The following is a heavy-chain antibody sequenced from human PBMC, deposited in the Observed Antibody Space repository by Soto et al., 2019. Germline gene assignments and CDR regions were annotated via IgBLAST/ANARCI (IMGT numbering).Heavy chain of an antibody. D-gene: IGHD6-6*01. CDR3: AKVNGYSSSSGPIRYYYYYGMDV. CDR1: GFTFSSYA. J-gene: IGHJ6*02. V-gene: IGHV3-23*01. CDR2: ISGSGGST. Sequence: EVQLLESGGGLVQPGGSLRLSCAASGFTFSSYAMSWVRQAPGKGLEWVSAISGSGGSTYYADSVKGRFTISIDNSKNTLYLQMNSLRAEDTAVYYCAKVNGYSSSSGPIRYYYYYGMDVWGQGTTVTVSS.